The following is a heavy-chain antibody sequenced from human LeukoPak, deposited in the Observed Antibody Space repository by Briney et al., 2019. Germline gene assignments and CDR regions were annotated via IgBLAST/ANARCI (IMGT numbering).Heavy chain of an antibody. V-gene: IGHV3-30*18. CDR3: AKDLVRDCSGGSCYGIDY. Sequence: GRSLRLSCAASGFTFSSYGMHWVRQAPGKGLEWVAVISYDGSNKYYADSVKGRFPISRDNSKNTLYLQMNSLRAEDTAGYYCAKDLVRDCSGGSCYGIDYWGQGTLVTVSS. D-gene: IGHD2-15*01. J-gene: IGHJ4*02. CDR2: ISYDGSNK. CDR1: GFTFSSYG.